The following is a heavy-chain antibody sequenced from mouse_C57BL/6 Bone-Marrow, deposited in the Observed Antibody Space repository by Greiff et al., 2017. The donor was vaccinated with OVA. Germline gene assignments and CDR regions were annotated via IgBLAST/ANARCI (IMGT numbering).Heavy chain of an antibody. CDR3: ARHKDSSGYAAGDY. Sequence: EVHLVESGGDLVKPGGSLKLSCAASGFTFSSYGMSWVRQTPDKRLEWVATISSGGSYTYYPDSVKGRFTISRDNAKNTLYLQMSSLKSEDTAMYYCARHKDSSGYAAGDYWGQGTSVTVSS. D-gene: IGHD3-2*02. CDR1: GFTFSSYG. V-gene: IGHV5-6*01. CDR2: ISSGGSYT. J-gene: IGHJ4*01.